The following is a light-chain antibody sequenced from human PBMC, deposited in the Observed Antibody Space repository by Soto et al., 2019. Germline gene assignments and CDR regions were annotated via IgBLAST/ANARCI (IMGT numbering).Light chain of an antibody. V-gene: IGKV4-1*01. CDR2: WAS. CDR1: QSVLYSSNNKNY. Sequence: DIVMTQSPDSLAVSLGERATINCKSSQSVLYSSNNKNYLAWYQQKPGQPPKLLIYWASTRESGVPDRFSGSGSGTDFTLTISSLQAADVAVYYCQQYYSTPPTFGPGTKVDIK. J-gene: IGKJ3*01. CDR3: QQYYSTPPT.